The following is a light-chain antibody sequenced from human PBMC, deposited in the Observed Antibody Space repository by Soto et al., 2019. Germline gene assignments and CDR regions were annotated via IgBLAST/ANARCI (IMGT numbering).Light chain of an antibody. Sequence: QSVLTQPPSASGTPGQRVTIPCSGSSSNIGSNYVYWYQQLPGTAPKLLIYRNNQRPSGVPDRFSGSKSGTSASLAISGLRSEDEADYYCAAWDDSLSGPVFGGGTQLTVL. V-gene: IGLV1-47*01. J-gene: IGLJ7*01. CDR3: AAWDDSLSGPV. CDR2: RNN. CDR1: SSNIGSNY.